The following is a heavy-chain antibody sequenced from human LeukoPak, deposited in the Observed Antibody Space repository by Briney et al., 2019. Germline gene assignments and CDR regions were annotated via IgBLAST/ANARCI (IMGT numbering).Heavy chain of an antibody. CDR2: IGIDSGNT. CDR1: GFTFSDYS. CDR3: ARDYKYAFDN. Sequence: GGSLRLSCAASGFTFSDYSMNWVRQAPGKGLEWISYIGIDSGNTNYADSVKGRFTISGDKAKNSLYLRMNSLRVEDMAVYYCARDYKYAFDNWGQGTLVTVSS. J-gene: IGHJ4*02. D-gene: IGHD5-24*01. V-gene: IGHV3-48*01.